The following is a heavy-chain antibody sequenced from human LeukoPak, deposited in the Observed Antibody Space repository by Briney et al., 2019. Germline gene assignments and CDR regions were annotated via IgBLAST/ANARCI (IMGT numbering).Heavy chain of an antibody. Sequence: GGSLRLSCAASGSTFSDYYMSWIRQAPGKGLEWVSYISSSGSTIYYADSVKGRFTISRDDAKNSLYLQMNSLRAEDTAVYYCARGAVVVPAAIWGQGTLVTVSS. CDR3: ARGAVVVPAAI. V-gene: IGHV3-11*01. J-gene: IGHJ4*02. D-gene: IGHD2-2*01. CDR2: ISSSGSTI. CDR1: GSTFSDYY.